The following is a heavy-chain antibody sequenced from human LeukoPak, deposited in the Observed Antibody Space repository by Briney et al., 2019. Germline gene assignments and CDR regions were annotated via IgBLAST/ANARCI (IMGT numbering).Heavy chain of an antibody. Sequence: SETLSLTCIVSGGSISSYYWSWIRQPPGKGLEWIGYIYYSGSTNYNPSLKSRVTISVDTSKNQFSLKLSSVTAADTAVYYCARGGGEVGTGDFDYWGQGTLVTVSS. CDR3: ARGGGEVGTGDFDY. J-gene: IGHJ4*02. CDR1: GGSISSYY. CDR2: IYYSGST. V-gene: IGHV4-59*01. D-gene: IGHD3/OR15-3a*01.